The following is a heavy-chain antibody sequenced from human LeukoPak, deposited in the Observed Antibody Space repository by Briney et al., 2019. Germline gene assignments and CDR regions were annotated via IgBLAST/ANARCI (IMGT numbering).Heavy chain of an antibody. Sequence: GGSLRLSCEASGLTFANYAMSWVRQAPGKGLEWVSAISGSGDRTYYADSVKGRFTMSRDNSRNTLDLQMNSLRVEDTAVYFCARDRRRLRGMNGDGDAFDIWGQGTMVTVSS. CDR3: ARDRRRLRGMNGDGDAFDI. J-gene: IGHJ3*02. CDR2: ISGSGDRT. D-gene: IGHD1-1*01. CDR1: GLTFANYA. V-gene: IGHV3-23*01.